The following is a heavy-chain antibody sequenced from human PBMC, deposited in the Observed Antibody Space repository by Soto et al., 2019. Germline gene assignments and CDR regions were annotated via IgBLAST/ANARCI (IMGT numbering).Heavy chain of an antibody. D-gene: IGHD4-17*01. CDR2: IYWNDAR. J-gene: IGHJ5*02. CDR1: GFSLSTGGLG. V-gene: IGHV2-5*01. Sequence: QITLKESGPTVVKPTQTLTLTCTFSGFSLSTGGLGVGWLRQPPGRALEWLALIYWNDARRYHPSLKSRLTITKDTSKNQVVLTMTDMDPVDTATYYCAHRGYGDYPRDNWFDPWGQGTLVTVSS. CDR3: AHRGYGDYPRDNWFDP.